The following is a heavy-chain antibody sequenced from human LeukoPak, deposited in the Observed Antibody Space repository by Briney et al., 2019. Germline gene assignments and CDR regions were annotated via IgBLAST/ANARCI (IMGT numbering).Heavy chain of an antibody. V-gene: IGHV4-4*07. D-gene: IGHD3-22*01. CDR2: IYSSGST. J-gene: IGHJ3*02. Sequence: SETLSLTCTVSGGSISSYYWSWIRQPAGEGLEWIGRIYSSGSTYYNPSLRSRVTMSVDTSKNHFSLKLSSVTAADTAVYYCARSLNYYDTRTFDIWGQGTMVTVSS. CDR3: ARSLNYYDTRTFDI. CDR1: GGSISSYY.